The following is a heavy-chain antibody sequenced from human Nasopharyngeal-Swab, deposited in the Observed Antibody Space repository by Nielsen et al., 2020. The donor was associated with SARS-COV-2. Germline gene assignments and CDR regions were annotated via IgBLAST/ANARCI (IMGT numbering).Heavy chain of an antibody. V-gene: IGHV4-59*01. J-gene: IGHJ3*02. D-gene: IGHD2-15*01. Sequence: SETLSLTCTVSGGSISSYYWSWIRQPPGKGLEWIGYIYYSGSTNYNPSLKSRVTISVDTSKNQFSLKLSSVTAADTAVYYCARAGVEGAFDIWGQGTMVTVSS. CDR3: ARAGVEGAFDI. CDR1: GGSISSYY. CDR2: IYYSGST.